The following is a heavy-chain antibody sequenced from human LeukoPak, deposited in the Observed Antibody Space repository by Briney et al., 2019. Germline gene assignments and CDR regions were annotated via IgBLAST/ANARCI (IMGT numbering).Heavy chain of an antibody. CDR3: ARLAHSGYDLQYFDY. J-gene: IGHJ4*02. Sequence: GGSLRLSCAASGFTFSSYSMNWVRQAPGKGLEWVSSISSSSSYIYYADSVKGRFTISRDNAKNSLYLLMNSLRAEDTAVYYCARLAHSGYDLQYFDYWGQGTLVTVSS. CDR2: ISSSSSYI. D-gene: IGHD5-12*01. CDR1: GFTFSSYS. V-gene: IGHV3-21*01.